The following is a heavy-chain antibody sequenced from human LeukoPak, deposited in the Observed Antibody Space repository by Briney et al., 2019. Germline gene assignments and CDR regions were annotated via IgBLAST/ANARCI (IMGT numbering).Heavy chain of an antibody. V-gene: IGHV4-4*07. CDR2: IYTSGST. J-gene: IGHJ6*03. D-gene: IGHD1-14*01. CDR3: ARDEPGYYYYYYMDV. CDR1: GGSISSYY. Sequence: SETLSLTCTVSGGSISSYYWSWTRQPAGKGLEWIGRIYTSGSTNYNPSLKSRVTMSVDTSKNQFSLKLSSVTAADTAVYYCARDEPGYYYYYYMDVWGKGTTVTVSS.